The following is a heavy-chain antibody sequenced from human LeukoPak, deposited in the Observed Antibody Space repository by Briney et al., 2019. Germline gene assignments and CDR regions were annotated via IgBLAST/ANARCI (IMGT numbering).Heavy chain of an antibody. V-gene: IGHV3-11*06. CDR3: ARVFEIEDAFDI. CDR1: GFTFSDYY. CDR2: ISSSSSCT. J-gene: IGHJ3*02. D-gene: IGHD3-9*01. Sequence: PGGSLRLSCAASGFTFSDYYMSWIRQAPGKGLEWVSYISSSSSCTNYADSVKGRFTISRDNAKNSLYLQMNSLRAEDTAVYYCARVFEIEDAFDIWGQGTMVTVSS.